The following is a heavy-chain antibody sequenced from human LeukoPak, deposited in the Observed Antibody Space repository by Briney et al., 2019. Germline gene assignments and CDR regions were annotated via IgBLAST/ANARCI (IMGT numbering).Heavy chain of an antibody. J-gene: IGHJ3*02. CDR1: GYSFTSYW. CDR3: ATFSGTYSSSRFKRIDAFDI. V-gene: IGHV5-51*01. D-gene: IGHD6-13*01. Sequence: GESLKISCKGSGYSFTSYWIGWVRQMPGKGLEWMGIIYPGDSDTRYSPSFQGQVTISADKSISTAYLQWSSLKASDTAMYYCATFSGTYSSSRFKRIDAFDIWGQGTMVTVSS. CDR2: IYPGDSDT.